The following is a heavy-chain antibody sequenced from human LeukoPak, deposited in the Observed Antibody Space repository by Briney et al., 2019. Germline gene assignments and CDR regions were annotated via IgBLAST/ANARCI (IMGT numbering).Heavy chain of an antibody. J-gene: IGHJ4*02. D-gene: IGHD4-23*01. CDR1: GFTFSSYA. CDR2: ISGSGGST. V-gene: IGHV3-23*01. Sequence: GGSLRLSCAASGFTFSSYAMSWVRQAPGKGLEWVSAISGSGGSTYYADSVKGRFTISRDNSKNTLYLQMNSLRAEDTAVYYCARDRGYGGNFDYWGQGTLVTVSS. CDR3: ARDRGYGGNFDY.